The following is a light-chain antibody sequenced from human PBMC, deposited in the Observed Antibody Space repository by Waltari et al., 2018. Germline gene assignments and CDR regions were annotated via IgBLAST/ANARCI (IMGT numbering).Light chain of an antibody. J-gene: IGLJ2*01. CDR3: SSYTSSGTGVL. CDR2: DVT. CDR1: SSDVGGYNY. Sequence: QSALTQPASVSGSPGQSITISCTGTSSDVGGYNYVSWYQQHPGKAPKLMIYDVTKRASGVSNRFSGAKSGNTASLTISGLQAEDEADYYCSSYTSSGTGVLFGGGTKLSVL. V-gene: IGLV2-14*03.